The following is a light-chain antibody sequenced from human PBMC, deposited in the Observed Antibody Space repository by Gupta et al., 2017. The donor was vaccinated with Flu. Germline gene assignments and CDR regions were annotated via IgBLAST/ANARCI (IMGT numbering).Light chain of an antibody. Sequence: DIVMTQSPDSLAVSLGERATINCKSSQSVLYSSNNKNYLAWYQQKSGQPPKLLIYWASTRESGVPDRFSGSGSGTDFTLTLSSRQAEDVAVYYCQQKYSTPLTFGGGTXVDIK. J-gene: IGKJ4*01. CDR2: WAS. CDR3: QQKYSTPLT. CDR1: QSVLYSSNNKNY. V-gene: IGKV4-1*01.